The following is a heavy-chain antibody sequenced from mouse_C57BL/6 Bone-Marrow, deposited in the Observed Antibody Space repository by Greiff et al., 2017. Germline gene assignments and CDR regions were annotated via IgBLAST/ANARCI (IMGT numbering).Heavy chain of an antibody. Sequence: EVQGVESGGGLVQPGGSMKLSCAASGFTFSDAWMDWVRQSPEKGLEWVAEIRNKANNHATYYAESVKGRFTISRDDSKSSVYLQMNSLRAEDTGIYYCTPIYYDYDEFAYWGQGTLVTVSA. J-gene: IGHJ3*01. V-gene: IGHV6-6*01. CDR2: IRNKANNHAT. CDR3: TPIYYDYDEFAY. D-gene: IGHD2-4*01. CDR1: GFTFSDAW.